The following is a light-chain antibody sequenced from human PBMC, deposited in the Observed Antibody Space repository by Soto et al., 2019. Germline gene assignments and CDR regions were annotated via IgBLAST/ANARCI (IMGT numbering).Light chain of an antibody. CDR1: QSILYSANNKAY. Sequence: DIVMTQSPDSLAVSLGERATINCKSSQSILYSANNKAYLAWYQQKPGQPPKLLIYWASTRESGVPDRFSGSGSGTDFTLSISSRQAEDVGFYFCQQYYSNPLTFGGGTRLEIK. CDR3: QQYYSNPLT. CDR2: WAS. V-gene: IGKV4-1*01. J-gene: IGKJ4*01.